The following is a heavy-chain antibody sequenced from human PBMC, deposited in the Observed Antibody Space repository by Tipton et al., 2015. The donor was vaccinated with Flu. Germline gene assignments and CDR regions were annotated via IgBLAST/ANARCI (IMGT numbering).Heavy chain of an antibody. CDR1: GFTFSTYW. CDR3: ARVQGDYYYYAMDV. J-gene: IGHJ6*02. CDR2: MNQDGSET. D-gene: IGHD3-16*01. Sequence: AVSGFTFSTYWMTWVRQVPGKGLEWVASMNQDGSETYYLESVRGRFTISRDNAKSSLFLQLNSLRADDTAMYYCARVQGDYYYYAMDVWGQGTPVSVSS. V-gene: IGHV3-7*01.